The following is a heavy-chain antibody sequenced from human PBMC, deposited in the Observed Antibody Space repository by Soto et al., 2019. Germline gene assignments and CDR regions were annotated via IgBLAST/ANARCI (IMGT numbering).Heavy chain of an antibody. CDR1: GFTFSSYS. V-gene: IGHV3-48*01. CDR3: ARTPPKGPDAFDI. CDR2: ISSSSSTI. J-gene: IGHJ3*02. Sequence: GGSLRLSCAASGFTFSSYSMNWVRQAPGKGLEWVSYISSSSSTIYYADSVRGRFTISRDNAKNSLYLQVSSLRAEDTAVYYCARTPPKGPDAFDIWGQGTMVTVSS.